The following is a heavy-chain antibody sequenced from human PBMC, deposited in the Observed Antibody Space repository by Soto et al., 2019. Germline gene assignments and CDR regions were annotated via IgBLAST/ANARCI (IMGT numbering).Heavy chain of an antibody. Sequence: ASVKVSCKASGYIFSSHYVHWVRQAPGQGLEWMGIINPSGGSTSYAQKFQDRVTMTRDTSTSTVYMDLSSLGSEDTALYYCARGVYSSGWYEPFDYWGQGTLVTVSS. J-gene: IGHJ4*02. CDR2: INPSGGST. D-gene: IGHD6-19*01. V-gene: IGHV1-46*01. CDR1: GYIFSSHY. CDR3: ARGVYSSGWYEPFDY.